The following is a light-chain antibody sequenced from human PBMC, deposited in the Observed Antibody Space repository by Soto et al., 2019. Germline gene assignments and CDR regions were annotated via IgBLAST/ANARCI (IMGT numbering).Light chain of an antibody. V-gene: IGKV1-9*01. J-gene: IGKJ4*01. Sequence: IQLTQSPSSLSAFVGDRVTITCRASRGIDSFLVWYQQIPGKAPKLLIYAASTLQSGVPSRFSGSGSGTDFTLTISSVQHEDCATYYCQQINSFPLTVGGGTKADIK. CDR2: AAS. CDR3: QQINSFPLT. CDR1: RGIDSF.